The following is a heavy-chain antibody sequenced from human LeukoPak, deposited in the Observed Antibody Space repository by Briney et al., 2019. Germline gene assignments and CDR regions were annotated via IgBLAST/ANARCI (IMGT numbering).Heavy chain of an antibody. CDR2: ISGSGGST. Sequence: GGSLRLSCAASGFTFSSYAMSWVRQVPGKGLEWVSGISGSGGSTFYADSVKGRFTISRDNSKNTLYLQMNRLRAEDTAVYYCAKDSSSWPEYFQHWGQGTLVTVSS. CDR1: GFTFSSYA. CDR3: AKDSSSWPEYFQH. J-gene: IGHJ1*01. V-gene: IGHV3-23*01. D-gene: IGHD6-13*01.